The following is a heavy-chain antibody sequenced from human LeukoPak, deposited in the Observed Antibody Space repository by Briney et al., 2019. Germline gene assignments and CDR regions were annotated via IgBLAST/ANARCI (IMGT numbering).Heavy chain of an antibody. D-gene: IGHD3-9*01. V-gene: IGHV3-23*01. CDR2: ISGSSGTT. CDR3: AKSWSCVQYNDWLCYFDY. Sequence: GGSLRLSCAASGFTFSNYAMSWVRQAPGKGLEWVSGISGSSGTTYYTDSVQGRFTISRDNSKDTLHLQMNSLRDDDTAIYYCAKSWSCVQYNDWLCYFDYWGQGTLVTVSS. J-gene: IGHJ4*02. CDR1: GFTFSNYA.